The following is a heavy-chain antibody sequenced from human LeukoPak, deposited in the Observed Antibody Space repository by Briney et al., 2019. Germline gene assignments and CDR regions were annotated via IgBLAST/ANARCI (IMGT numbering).Heavy chain of an antibody. D-gene: IGHD4-17*01. Sequence: LSETLSLTCSVSGYSISSGHYWGWIRQPPGKGLEWIGNIYHSGNSYYNPSLKSRVTISVDTSKNQFSLKLSSVTAADTAVYYCARVSPYYGDSPYYYYYHMDVWGKGTTVTVSS. V-gene: IGHV4-38-2*02. CDR2: IYHSGNS. CDR1: GYSISSGHY. J-gene: IGHJ6*03. CDR3: ARVSPYYGDSPYYYYYHMDV.